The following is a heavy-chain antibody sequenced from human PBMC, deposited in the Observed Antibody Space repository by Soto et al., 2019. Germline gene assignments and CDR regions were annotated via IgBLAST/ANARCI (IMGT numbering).Heavy chain of an antibody. CDR3: ARSLRISSHCYYYYGMDV. CDR1: GYTFTGHY. V-gene: IGHV1-2*02. J-gene: IGHJ6*02. Sequence: ASVKVSCKASGYTFTGHYIHWVRQAPEQGPEWTRAIGPESGATRYAEKFQGRVTMTRDTSITTVYMELKNLSPDDTAVYYPARSLRISSHCYYYYGMDVWGRRTTVIVSS. CDR2: IGPESGAT.